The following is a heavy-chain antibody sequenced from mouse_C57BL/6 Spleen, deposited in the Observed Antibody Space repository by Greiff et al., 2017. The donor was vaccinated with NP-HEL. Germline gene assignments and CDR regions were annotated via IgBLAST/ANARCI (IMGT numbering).Heavy chain of an antibody. J-gene: IGHJ1*03. D-gene: IGHD1-1*01. V-gene: IGHV1-50*01. CDR1: GYTFTSYW. CDR3: ARQGSSYIYFDV. Sequence: QVQLQQPGAELVKPGASVKLSCKASGYTFTSYWMQWVKQRPGQGLEWIGEIDPSDSYTNYNQKFKGKATLTVDTSSSTAYMQLSSLTSEDSAVYYCARQGSSYIYFDVWGTGTTVTVSS. CDR2: IDPSDSYT.